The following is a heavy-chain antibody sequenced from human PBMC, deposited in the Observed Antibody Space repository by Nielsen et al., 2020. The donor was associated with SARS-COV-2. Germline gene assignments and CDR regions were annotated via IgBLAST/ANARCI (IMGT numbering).Heavy chain of an antibody. CDR1: GFTFSSYA. CDR3: AKGNGVYSGSDH. D-gene: IGHD1-26*01. Sequence: GESLKISCAASGFTFSSYAMSWVRQAPGKGLEWVSAISGSGGSTYYADSVKGRFTISRENSKNTLHLQMNSLRAEDTAVYYCAKGNGVYSGSDHWGQGTLVTVSS. J-gene: IGHJ5*02. CDR2: ISGSGGST. V-gene: IGHV3-23*01.